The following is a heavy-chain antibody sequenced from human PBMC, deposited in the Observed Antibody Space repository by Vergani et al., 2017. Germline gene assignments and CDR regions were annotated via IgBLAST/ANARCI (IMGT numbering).Heavy chain of an antibody. Sequence: QVQLQESGPGLLKPSQTLSLTCTVSGASVSRGTYYWTWIRQPAGKKLEWIVRMYTSGHTIYNPSLGGRVTMSVDTSKNQFSLQLSSVTAADTSVYYCSRTSPCFNCYSYGPNGPSYYYIDLWGKGTTVTVSS. CDR3: SRTSPCFNCYSYGPNGPSYYYIDL. CDR2: MYTSGHT. J-gene: IGHJ6*03. CDR1: GASVSRGTYY. V-gene: IGHV4-61*02. D-gene: IGHD2-21*01.